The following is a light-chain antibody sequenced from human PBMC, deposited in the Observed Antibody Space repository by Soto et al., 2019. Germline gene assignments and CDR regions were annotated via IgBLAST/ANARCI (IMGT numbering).Light chain of an antibody. CDR3: QQYAASPLT. CDR2: RAS. J-gene: IGKJ4*01. V-gene: IGKV3-20*01. Sequence: EIVLTQSSGTLSLSPGERVTLSCRASQSVSSNYLAWYQQKSGQAPRLLIYRASTRATGIPDRFSGSGSGTDFSLIISRLEPEDSAVCYCQQYAASPLTFGGGTKLEIK. CDR1: QSVSSNY.